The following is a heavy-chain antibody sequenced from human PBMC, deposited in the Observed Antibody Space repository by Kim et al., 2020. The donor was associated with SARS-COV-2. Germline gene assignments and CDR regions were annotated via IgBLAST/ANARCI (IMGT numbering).Heavy chain of an antibody. CDR3: AKDMRATDHVFDY. D-gene: IGHD1-26*01. V-gene: IGHV3-9*01. Sequence: YADSAKSRFPISRDNAKNSLYLQMNSLRAEDTALYYCAKDMRATDHVFDYWGQGTLVTVSS. J-gene: IGHJ4*02.